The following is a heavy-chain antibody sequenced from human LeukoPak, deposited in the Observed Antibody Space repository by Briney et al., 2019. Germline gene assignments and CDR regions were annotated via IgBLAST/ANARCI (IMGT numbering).Heavy chain of an antibody. J-gene: IGHJ5*02. V-gene: IGHV1-46*01. Sequence: GASVKVSCKASGYTFTGYYMHWVRQAPGPGPEWMGIINPSGGSTSYAQKFQGRVTMTRDTSTSTVYMELSSLRSEDTAVYYCARDWSSGDNPYNWFDPWGQGTLVTVSS. D-gene: IGHD6-25*01. CDR2: INPSGGST. CDR1: GYTFTGYY. CDR3: ARDWSSGDNPYNWFDP.